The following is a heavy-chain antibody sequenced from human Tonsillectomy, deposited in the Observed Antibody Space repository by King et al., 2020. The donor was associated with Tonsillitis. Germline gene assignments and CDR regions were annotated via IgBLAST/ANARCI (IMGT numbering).Heavy chain of an antibody. D-gene: IGHD3-9*01. J-gene: IGHJ4*02. Sequence: VQLVESGGGLVQPGGSLRLSCAASGFTFSNYAMSWVRQAPGKGLEWVSAISGSGGSTYYADSVKGRFTISRDNSKNTLYLQVNSLRAGDTAVYYCAKEYYDILAGDYARPFDYWGQGTLVTVSS. CDR3: AKEYYDILAGDYARPFDY. V-gene: IGHV3-23*04. CDR2: ISGSGGST. CDR1: GFTFSNYA.